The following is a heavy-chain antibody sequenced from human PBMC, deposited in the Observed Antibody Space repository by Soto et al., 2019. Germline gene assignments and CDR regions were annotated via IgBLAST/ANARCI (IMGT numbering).Heavy chain of an antibody. CDR2: INPSGGST. CDR1: GYTFTSYY. Sequence: ASVKVSCKASGYTFTSYYMHWVRQAPGQGLEWMGIINPSGGSTSYAQKFQGRVTMTRDTSTSTVYMELSSLRSEDTAVYYCAREMDDYGDYDAFDIWGQGTMVTVSS. J-gene: IGHJ3*02. D-gene: IGHD4-17*01. CDR3: AREMDDYGDYDAFDI. V-gene: IGHV1-46*01.